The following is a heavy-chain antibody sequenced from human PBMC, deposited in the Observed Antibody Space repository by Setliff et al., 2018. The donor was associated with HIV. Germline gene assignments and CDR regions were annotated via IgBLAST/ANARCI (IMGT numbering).Heavy chain of an antibody. V-gene: IGHV3-7*01. Sequence: PGGSLRLSCVASGLPFYNYWMTWLRRAPGRGLEWVANIKQDGSDMHYIESVKGRFTIFRDNAKNSVFLQMSSLRAEDTGVYYCATQTGFYNSHWYDYWGQGTMVTVSS. J-gene: IGHJ4*02. CDR2: IKQDGSDM. D-gene: IGHD6-13*01. CDR3: ATQTGFYNSHWYDY. CDR1: GLPFYNYW.